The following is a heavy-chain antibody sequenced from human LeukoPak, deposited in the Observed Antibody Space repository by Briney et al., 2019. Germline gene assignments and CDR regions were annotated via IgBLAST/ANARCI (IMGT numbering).Heavy chain of an antibody. D-gene: IGHD5-18*01. Sequence: GESLKISCKGSGYSFTSYWIGWVRQMPGKGLEWMGIIYPGDSDTRYSPSFQGQVTISADKSISTAYLQWSRLKASDTAMYYCARPFSWGDTAMVSFDYWGQGTLVTVSS. CDR3: ARPFSWGDTAMVSFDY. J-gene: IGHJ4*02. CDR2: IYPGDSDT. CDR1: GYSFTSYW. V-gene: IGHV5-51*01.